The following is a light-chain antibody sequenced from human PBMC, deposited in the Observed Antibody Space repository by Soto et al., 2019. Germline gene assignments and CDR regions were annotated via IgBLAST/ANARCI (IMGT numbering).Light chain of an antibody. CDR2: DNT. J-gene: IGLJ3*02. Sequence: QLVLTQPPSVSGAPGQRVTISCTGSSSNIGAGYDVHWYQQLPGTAPKLLIYDNTNRPSGVPDRFSGSKSGASASLAITGLQAEDEADYYCQSYDTSLSVCVFGGGTKLTVL. V-gene: IGLV1-40*01. CDR1: SSNIGAGYD. CDR3: QSYDTSLSVCV.